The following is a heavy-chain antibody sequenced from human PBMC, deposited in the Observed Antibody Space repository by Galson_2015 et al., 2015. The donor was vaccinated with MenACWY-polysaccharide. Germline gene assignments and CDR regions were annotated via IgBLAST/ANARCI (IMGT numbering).Heavy chain of an antibody. D-gene: IGHD4-23*01. V-gene: IGHV3-74*01. CDR3: ARGCGTSD. CDR1: GFTFSTYW. J-gene: IGHJ4*02. CDR2: IKSDGSST. Sequence: SLRLSCAASGFTFSTYWMHWVRQAPGKGLVWVSRIKSDGSSTNYADSVKGRFTISRDNAKNTLYLQMNSLRAEDTALYYCARGCGTSDWGQEPLVAVSS.